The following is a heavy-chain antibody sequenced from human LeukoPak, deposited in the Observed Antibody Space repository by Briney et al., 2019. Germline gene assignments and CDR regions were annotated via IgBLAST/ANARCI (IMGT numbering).Heavy chain of an antibody. CDR3: ARVPDYGDYADY. D-gene: IGHD4-17*01. CDR1: GGSFSGYY. J-gene: IGHJ4*02. Sequence: PSETLSLTCAVYGGSFSGYYWSWIRQPPGQGLEWIGEINHSGSTKCNPSLKSRVTISVDTSKNQFSLKLSSVTAADTAVYYCARVPDYGDYADYWGQGTLVTVSS. V-gene: IGHV4-34*01. CDR2: INHSGST.